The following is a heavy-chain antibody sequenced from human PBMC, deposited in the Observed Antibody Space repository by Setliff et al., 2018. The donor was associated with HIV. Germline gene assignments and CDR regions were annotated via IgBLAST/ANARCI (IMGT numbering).Heavy chain of an antibody. V-gene: IGHV4-34*01. Sequence: SETLSLICAVYGGSFSGHYWSWIRQTPGKGLEWIGDISHSGSTNYNPSLKSRVTISVDTSKNQFSLRLTSVTAAHTAVYFCARGSRSPLVNKFRVTPAFDYWGQGTLVTVSS. CDR2: ISHSGST. CDR1: GGSFSGHY. CDR3: ARGSRSPLVNKFRVTPAFDY. D-gene: IGHD2-21*02. J-gene: IGHJ4*01.